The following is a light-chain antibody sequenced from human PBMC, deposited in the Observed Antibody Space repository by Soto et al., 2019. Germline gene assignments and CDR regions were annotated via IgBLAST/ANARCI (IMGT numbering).Light chain of an antibody. CDR2: DVS. CDR3: SSYTSSSSYVV. J-gene: IGLJ2*01. CDR1: SSDVGGYNY. Sequence: QSALTQPDSVSGSHGQSIHISCTGTSSDVGGYNYVSWYQQHPGKAPKLMIYDVSNRPSGVSNRFSGSKSGNTASLTISGLQAEDEADYYCSSYTSSSSYVVFGGGTKLTVL. V-gene: IGLV2-14*01.